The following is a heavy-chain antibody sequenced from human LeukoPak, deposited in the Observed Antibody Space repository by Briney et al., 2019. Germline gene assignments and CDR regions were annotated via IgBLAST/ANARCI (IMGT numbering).Heavy chain of an antibody. D-gene: IGHD3-9*01. V-gene: IGHV4-59*08. J-gene: IGHJ4*02. CDR2: IYYSGST. CDR1: GGSISSYY. CDR3: ARATYYDILTGYYFDY. Sequence: PSETLSLTCTVSGGSISSYYWSWIRQPPGKGLEWIWYIYYSGSTNYNPSLKSRVTISVDTSKNQFSLKLSSVTAADTAVYYCARATYYDILTGYYFDYWGQGTLVTVSS.